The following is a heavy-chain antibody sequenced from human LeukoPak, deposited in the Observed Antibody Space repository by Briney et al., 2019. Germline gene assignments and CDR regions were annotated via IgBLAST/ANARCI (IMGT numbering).Heavy chain of an antibody. CDR1: GFTFSSYS. CDR3: ASAEQELELNAFDI. Sequence: PGGSLRLSCAASGFTFSSYSMNWVRQAPGKGLEWVSYISSSSSTIYYADSVKGRFTISRDNAKNSLYLQMNSLRAEDTAVYYCASAEQELELNAFDIWGQGTMVTVSS. J-gene: IGHJ3*02. CDR2: ISSSSSTI. V-gene: IGHV3-48*01. D-gene: IGHD1-7*01.